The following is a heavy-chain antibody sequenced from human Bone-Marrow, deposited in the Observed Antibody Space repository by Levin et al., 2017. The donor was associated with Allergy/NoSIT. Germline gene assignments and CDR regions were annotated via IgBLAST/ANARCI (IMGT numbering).Heavy chain of an antibody. Sequence: PSETLSLTCTVSGDSISSSSYYWGWVRQPPGKGLEWVGSIYYDGTTYYNPSLKSRVTISLDTSKNQFSLNLRSVTAADTAVYYCARGNAHYDTSGYPEYWGQGILVTVSS. D-gene: IGHD3-22*01. CDR2: IYYDGTT. CDR1: GDSISSSSYY. V-gene: IGHV4-39*07. CDR3: ARGNAHYDTSGYPEY. J-gene: IGHJ4*02.